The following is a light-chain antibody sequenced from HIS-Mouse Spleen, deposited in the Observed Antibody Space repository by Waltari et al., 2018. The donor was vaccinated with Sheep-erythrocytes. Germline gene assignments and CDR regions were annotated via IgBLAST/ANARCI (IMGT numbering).Light chain of an antibody. CDR3: CSYAGGSTPWV. Sequence: QSALTQPRSVSGSPGQSVTISCPGTSSAVGGYNYVSLYQQHPGKAPKLMIYDFSKRPSGVPDRFSGSKSGNTASLTISGLQAEDEADYYCCSYAGGSTPWVFGGGTKLTVL. CDR1: SSAVGGYNY. J-gene: IGLJ3*02. CDR2: DFS. V-gene: IGLV2-11*02.